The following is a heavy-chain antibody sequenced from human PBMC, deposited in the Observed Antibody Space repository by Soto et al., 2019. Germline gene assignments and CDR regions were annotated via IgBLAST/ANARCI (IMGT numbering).Heavy chain of an antibody. CDR2: VNPPGSAS. CDR3: ATGGYSYGWGY. V-gene: IGHV3-74*01. J-gene: IGHJ4*02. D-gene: IGHD5-18*01. Sequence: EVPLVESGGGLVQPGGSLRLSCVGSGFTFSSYWMHWVRQVPGKGPVWVSRVNPPGSASSYADFVKGRFTVSRDNAKNTLYLEMNSLSAEDTAVYYCATGGYSYGWGYWGQGTLVTVSS. CDR1: GFTFSSYW.